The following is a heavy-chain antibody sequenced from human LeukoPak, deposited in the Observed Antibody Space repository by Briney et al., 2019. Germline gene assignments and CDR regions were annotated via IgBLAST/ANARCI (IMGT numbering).Heavy chain of an antibody. Sequence: GSLRLSCAASGFTFSNYGMHWVRQAPGKGLEWVAVIRHDGSNTYYADSVKGRFTISRDNSKNTLNLRMNSLRDEDTGVYYCAKKMSKSTTYFDHWGQGTLVTVSS. CDR2: IRHDGSNT. CDR1: GFTFSNYG. J-gene: IGHJ4*02. CDR3: AKKMSKSTTYFDH. V-gene: IGHV3-30*02. D-gene: IGHD4-11*01.